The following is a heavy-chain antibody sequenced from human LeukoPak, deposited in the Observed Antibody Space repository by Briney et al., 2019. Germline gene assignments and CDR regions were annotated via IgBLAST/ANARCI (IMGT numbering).Heavy chain of an antibody. CDR2: ISDDGSKK. CDR3: AKDLRGGYRYQPDY. CDR1: GFSFNYYA. J-gene: IGHJ4*02. Sequence: GGSLRLSCAASGFSFNYYAMHWLRQAPGKGLEWVALISDDGSKKYYADSMKGRFTISRDNSKKSLYLQMSSLRAEDTAVYYCAKDLRGGYRYQPDYWGQGTLVTVSS. V-gene: IGHV3-30*18. D-gene: IGHD5-12*01.